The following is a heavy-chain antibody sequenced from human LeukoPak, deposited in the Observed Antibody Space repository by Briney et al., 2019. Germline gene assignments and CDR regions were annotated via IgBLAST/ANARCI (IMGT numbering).Heavy chain of an antibody. CDR2: ISGSGGST. Sequence: GGSLRLSCAASGFTFSSYAMSWVRQAPGKGLEWVSAISGSGGSTYYADSVRGRFTISRDNSKNTVYLQMNSLRAEDTADYYCAKRSTGYYFDSWGQGTLVTVSS. V-gene: IGHV3-23*01. J-gene: IGHJ4*02. D-gene: IGHD2-2*01. CDR3: AKRSTGYYFDS. CDR1: GFTFSSYA.